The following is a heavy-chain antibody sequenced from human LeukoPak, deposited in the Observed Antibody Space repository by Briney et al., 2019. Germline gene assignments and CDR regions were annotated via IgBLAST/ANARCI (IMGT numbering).Heavy chain of an antibody. Sequence: GESLQISCQSSGYSFTNYWIAWVRQMPGKGLEWMGIIYPGDSDTKYGPSFQGQVTISADKSISTAYLQWSSLKASDTAMYYCARLNIAAGGRRFDYWGQGSLVTVSS. J-gene: IGHJ4*02. D-gene: IGHD2-15*01. CDR2: IYPGDSDT. CDR3: ARLNIAAGGRRFDY. V-gene: IGHV5-51*01. CDR1: GYSFTNYW.